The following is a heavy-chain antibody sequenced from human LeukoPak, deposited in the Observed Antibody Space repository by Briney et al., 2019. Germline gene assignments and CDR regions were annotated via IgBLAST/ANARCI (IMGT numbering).Heavy chain of an antibody. D-gene: IGHD2-21*02. CDR2: IYYTGST. V-gene: IGHV4-59*02. Sequence: SETLSLTCTVSGGSVSSHYWNWIRQPPGEGLEWIGYIYYTGSTNYNPSLKRRVTISLDTSKNQFSLKLRSVTAADTAVYYCARRVVVVTANDKSDAFDMWGPGTVVTVSS. J-gene: IGHJ3*02. CDR3: ARRVVVVTANDKSDAFDM. CDR1: GGSVSSHY.